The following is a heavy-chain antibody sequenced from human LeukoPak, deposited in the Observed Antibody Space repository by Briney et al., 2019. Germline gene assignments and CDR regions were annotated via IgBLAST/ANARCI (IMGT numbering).Heavy chain of an antibody. CDR1: EFTFSNYW. J-gene: IGHJ4*02. D-gene: IGHD2-15*01. CDR3: AIYCSGGSCFRN. CDR2: INQDGSEK. V-gene: IGHV3-7*05. Sequence: GGSLRLSCAASEFTFSNYWMSWVRQTPGKGLEWVANINQDGSEKYYVDSVKGRFTISRDNAKNSLYLQTNSLRAEDTAVYYCAIYCSGGSCFRNWGQGTLVTVSS.